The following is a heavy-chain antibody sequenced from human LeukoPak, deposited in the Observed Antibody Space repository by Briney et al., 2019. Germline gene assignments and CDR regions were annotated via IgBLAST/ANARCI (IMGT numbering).Heavy chain of an antibody. J-gene: IGHJ5*02. CDR3: ARDQRGYGDSTGASKWIDP. CDR1: GYTFTSYG. D-gene: IGHD4-17*01. Sequence: GASVKVSCKASGYTFTSYGINWVRQAPGQGLEWMGWISPHNGNTKYAEKVQGRVTITTDTSTSTAYMELRSLNSDDTAVYYCARDQRGYGDSTGASKWIDPWGQETLVTVSS. CDR2: ISPHNGNT. V-gene: IGHV1-18*01.